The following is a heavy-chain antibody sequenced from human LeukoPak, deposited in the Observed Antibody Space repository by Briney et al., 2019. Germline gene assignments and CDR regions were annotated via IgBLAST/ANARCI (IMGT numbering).Heavy chain of an antibody. Sequence: PGGSLRLSCAASGFTFSSYWMSWVRQAPGKGLEWVANIKQDGSEKYYVDSVKGRYTIPRDNAKNSLYLQLNSLRAEDTAVYYGGRNWLPVVASIIGYWGQGTLVTVSS. CDR1: GFTFSSYW. J-gene: IGHJ4*02. D-gene: IGHD5-12*01. V-gene: IGHV3-7*01. CDR3: GRNWLPVVASIIGY. CDR2: IKQDGSEK.